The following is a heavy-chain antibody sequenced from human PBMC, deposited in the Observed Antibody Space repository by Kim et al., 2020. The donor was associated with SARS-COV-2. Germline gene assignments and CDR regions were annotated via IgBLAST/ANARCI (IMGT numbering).Heavy chain of an antibody. CDR2: LYPGYSAT. J-gene: IGHJ4*02. CDR3: ARHQASHPDY. V-gene: IGHV5-51*01. Sequence: GESLKISCKGSGYSFTSYWIGWVRQMPVPGLEFLGILYPGYSATRYSPSFQGQVTISADKSISTAYLQWSSLKASDTAMYYCARHQASHPDYWGQGTLVTVSS. CDR1: GYSFTSYW.